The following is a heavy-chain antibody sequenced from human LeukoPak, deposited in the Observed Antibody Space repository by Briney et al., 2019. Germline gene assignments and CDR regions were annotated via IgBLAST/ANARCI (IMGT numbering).Heavy chain of an antibody. CDR3: ARRSYYGSGSYYIGYYYMDV. J-gene: IGHJ6*03. D-gene: IGHD3-10*01. V-gene: IGHV4-34*01. CDR1: GGSFIGYY. Sequence: PSETLSLTCGVYGGSFIGYYWSWIRQPPGKGLEWVGEINHSGSTNYNPSLKSRVTISVDTSKNQFSLKLSSVTAADTAVYYCARRSYYGSGSYYIGYYYMDVWGKGTTVTISS. CDR2: INHSGST.